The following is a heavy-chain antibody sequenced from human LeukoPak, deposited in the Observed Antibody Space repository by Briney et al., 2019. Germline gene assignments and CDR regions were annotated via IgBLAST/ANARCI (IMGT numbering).Heavy chain of an antibody. D-gene: IGHD3-10*01. V-gene: IGHV3-23*01. J-gene: IGHJ3*02. Sequence: GGSLRLSCAASGFSFSSYAMSWVRQAPGKGLEWVSVISGSGGSTSYADSVKGRFTISRDNSKNTVYLQMNSLRAEDTAVYYCAKLAHYGSGSSDAFDIWGQGTMVTVSS. CDR1: GFSFSSYA. CDR3: AKLAHYGSGSSDAFDI. CDR2: ISGSGGST.